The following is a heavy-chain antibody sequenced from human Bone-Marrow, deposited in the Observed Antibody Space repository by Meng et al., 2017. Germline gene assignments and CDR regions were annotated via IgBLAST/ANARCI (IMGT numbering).Heavy chain of an antibody. CDR1: GFNFGDYQ. CDR3: ARDLGWVLFDY. CDR2: IVSDGGIT. J-gene: IGHJ4*02. V-gene: IGHV3-74*01. Sequence: GEALKISCGASGFNFGDYQMHWDRQAPGKGLEWISRIVSDGGITNYADSVKGRFTISRDNAKNTLYLQMNSLGADDTAVYYCARDLGWVLFDYWGQGALVTVSS. D-gene: IGHD3-3*01.